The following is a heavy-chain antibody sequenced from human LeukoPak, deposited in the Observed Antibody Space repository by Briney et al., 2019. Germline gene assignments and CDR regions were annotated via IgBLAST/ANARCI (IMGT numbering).Heavy chain of an antibody. CDR2: INHSGST. D-gene: IGHD1-26*01. CDR3: ARGRARYSGSYHNWFDP. Sequence: SETLSLTCAVYGGSFSGYYWSWIRQPPGKGLEWNGEINHSGSTNYNPSLKSRVTISVDTSKNQFSLKLSSVTAADTAVYYCARGRARYSGSYHNWFDPWGQGTLVTVSS. CDR1: GGSFSGYY. V-gene: IGHV4-34*01. J-gene: IGHJ5*02.